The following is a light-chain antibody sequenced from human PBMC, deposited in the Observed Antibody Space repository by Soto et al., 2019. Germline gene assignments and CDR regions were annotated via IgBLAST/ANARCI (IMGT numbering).Light chain of an antibody. Sequence: QSALTQPPSVSGSPGQSVTISCTGTSSDVGSYNRVSWYQQPPGTAPKLMIYEVSNRPSGVPDRFSGSKSGNTASLTISGLQPEDEADYYCSSYTSSSTLVFGGGTQLTVL. V-gene: IGLV2-18*02. CDR3: SSYTSSSTLV. CDR2: EVS. J-gene: IGLJ3*02. CDR1: SSDVGSYNR.